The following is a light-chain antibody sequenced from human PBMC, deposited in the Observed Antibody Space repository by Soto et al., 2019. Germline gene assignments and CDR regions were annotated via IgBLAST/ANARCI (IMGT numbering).Light chain of an antibody. Sequence: EIVLTQSPATLSLSPGERATLSCRASQSVSSYLAWYQQKPGQAPRLLIYDASNRATGIPARFSGSGSGTDFTLSISRLEPEDFAVYYCQHYGTSPSTFGQGTRLEIK. V-gene: IGKV3-11*01. CDR3: QHYGTSPST. CDR1: QSVSSY. J-gene: IGKJ5*01. CDR2: DAS.